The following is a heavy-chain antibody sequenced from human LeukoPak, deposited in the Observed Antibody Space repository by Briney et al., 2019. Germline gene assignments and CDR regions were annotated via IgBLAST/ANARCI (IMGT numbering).Heavy chain of an antibody. CDR2: INHSGST. Sequence: PSETLSLTCAVYGGSFSGYYWSWIRQPPGKGLEWIGEINHSGSTNYNPSLKSRVTISVDTSKNQFSLKLSSVTAADTAVYYCARDEYSSSSGFGYWGQGTLVTVSS. D-gene: IGHD6-6*01. J-gene: IGHJ4*02. CDR3: ARDEYSSSSGFGY. V-gene: IGHV4-34*01. CDR1: GGSFSGYY.